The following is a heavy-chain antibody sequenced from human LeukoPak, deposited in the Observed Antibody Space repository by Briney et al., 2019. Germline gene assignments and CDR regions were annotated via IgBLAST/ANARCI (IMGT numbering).Heavy chain of an antibody. Sequence: ASVKVSCKASGYTFTSYYMHWVRQAPGQGLEWMGIINPSGGNTSYAQKFQGRVTMTRDTSTSTVYMELSSLRSEDTAVYYCARDQRYDFWSGYPRYGMDVWGQGTTVTVSS. CDR3: ARDQRYDFWSGYPRYGMDV. CDR1: GYTFTSYY. D-gene: IGHD3-3*01. CDR2: INPSGGNT. V-gene: IGHV1-46*01. J-gene: IGHJ6*02.